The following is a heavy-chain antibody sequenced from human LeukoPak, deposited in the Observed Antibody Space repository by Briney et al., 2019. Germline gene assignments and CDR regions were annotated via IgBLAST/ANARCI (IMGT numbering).Heavy chain of an antibody. D-gene: IGHD3-3*01. CDR3: ARGPDPYYDLWSGYYTYYYYYYMDV. CDR1: GFTFSDYY. J-gene: IGHJ6*03. V-gene: IGHV3-11*04. CDR2: ISSSGSTI. Sequence: PGGSLRLSCAASGFTFSDYYMSWIRQAPGKGLEWVSYISSSGSTIYYADSVKGRFTISRDNAKNSLYLQMNSLRAEDTAVYYCARGPDPYYDLWSGYYTYYYYYYMDVWGKGTTVTVSS.